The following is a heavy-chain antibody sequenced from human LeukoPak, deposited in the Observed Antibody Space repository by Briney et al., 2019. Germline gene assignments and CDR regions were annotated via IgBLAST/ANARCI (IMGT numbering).Heavy chain of an antibody. Sequence: SSETLSLTCTVSGGSISSSSYYWGWIRQPPGKGLEWIGSIYYSGSTYYNPSLKSRVTISVDTSKNQFSLKLSSVTAADTAVYYCAREVGIAVAGSYYMDVWGKGTTVTVSS. D-gene: IGHD6-19*01. J-gene: IGHJ6*03. CDR1: GGSISSSSYY. CDR3: AREVGIAVAGSYYMDV. CDR2: IYYSGST. V-gene: IGHV4-39*07.